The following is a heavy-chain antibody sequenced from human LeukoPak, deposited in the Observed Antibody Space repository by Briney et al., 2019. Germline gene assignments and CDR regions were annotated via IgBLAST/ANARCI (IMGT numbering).Heavy chain of an antibody. CDR1: GYSFTSYW. D-gene: IGHD3-22*01. CDR2: IYPGDSDT. Sequence: GESLKISCKGSGYSFTSYWIGWVRQMPGKGLEWTGIIYPGDSDTRYSPSFQGQATISADKSISTAYLQWSSLKASDTAMYYCARRPYDSSGYYRDDAFDIWGQGTMVTVSS. J-gene: IGHJ3*02. CDR3: ARRPYDSSGYYRDDAFDI. V-gene: IGHV5-51*01.